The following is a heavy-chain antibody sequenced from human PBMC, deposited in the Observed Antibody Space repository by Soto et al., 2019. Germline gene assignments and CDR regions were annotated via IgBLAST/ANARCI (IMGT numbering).Heavy chain of an antibody. CDR2: ILYSGST. V-gene: IGHV4-39*01. CDR3: ARLGSSGWYQGSYFDY. Sequence: QLQLQESGPGLVKPSETLSLTCIVSGGSITRNNHYWGWIRQSPGKGLEWIGSILYSGSTNYNPSLKCRVPLSVETPKNQFSLKMSSVTAADTAVYYCARLGSSGWYQGSYFDYWGQGTLVTVSA. J-gene: IGHJ4*02. D-gene: IGHD6-19*01. CDR1: GGSITRNNHY.